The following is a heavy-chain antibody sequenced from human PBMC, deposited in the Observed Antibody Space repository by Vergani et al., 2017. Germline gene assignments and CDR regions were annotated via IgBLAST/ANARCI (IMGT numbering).Heavy chain of an antibody. D-gene: IGHD2-2*01. V-gene: IGHV3-23*01. CDR3: AKLGYCSSTSCYVDAFDL. Sequence: EVQLLESGGGLVQPGGSLRLSCAASGFTFSSYAMSWVRQAPGKGLEWVSAISGSGGSTYYADSVKGRFTISRDNSKNTLYLQMNSLRAEDTAVYYCAKLGYCSSTSCYVDAFDLWGQGTMVTVSS. CDR2: ISGSGGST. J-gene: IGHJ3*01. CDR1: GFTFSSYA.